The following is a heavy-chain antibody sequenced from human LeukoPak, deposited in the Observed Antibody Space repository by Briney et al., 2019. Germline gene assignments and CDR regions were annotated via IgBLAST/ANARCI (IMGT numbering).Heavy chain of an antibody. V-gene: IGHV3-49*03. CDR3: TRDRGAYNLYDY. Sequence: GGSLRLSCTASGFTFGDYAMSWIRQAPGKGLEWVGFIRSKAYGETADYAAPVKGRFTISRDDSKAIAYLQMNSLKTGDTAVYHCTRDRGAYNLYDYWGQGTLVTVSS. CDR2: IRSKAYGETA. D-gene: IGHD1-1*01. J-gene: IGHJ4*02. CDR1: GFTFGDYA.